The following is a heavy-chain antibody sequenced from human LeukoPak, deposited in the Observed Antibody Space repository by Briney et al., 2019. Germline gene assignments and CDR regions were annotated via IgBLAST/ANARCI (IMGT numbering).Heavy chain of an antibody. CDR2: VIPVLGVT. CDR1: GGTLNSDT. CDR3: ASCAGSGCYTEASAI. D-gene: IGHD2-2*02. Sequence: SVKVSCKASGGTLNSDTLSWVRQAPGQGLEWVGRVIPVLGVTNYAQNFQGRVTITADKTTGTTHMELSSLKSEDTAMYYCASCAGSGCYTEASAIWGQGTLVIVSS. J-gene: IGHJ3*02. V-gene: IGHV1-69*02.